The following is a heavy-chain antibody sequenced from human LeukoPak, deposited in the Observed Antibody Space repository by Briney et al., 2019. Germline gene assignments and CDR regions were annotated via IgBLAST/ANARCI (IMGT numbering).Heavy chain of an antibody. D-gene: IGHD5-12*01. CDR1: GFTFSSYS. J-gene: IGHJ3*02. CDR3: AKGRYVATNDAFDI. CDR2: ISSSSSYI. V-gene: IGHV3-21*01. Sequence: PGGSLRLSCAASGFTFSSYSMNWVRQAPGKGLEWVSSISSSSSYIYYADSVKGRFTISRDNAKNSLYLQMNSLRAEDTAVYYCAKGRYVATNDAFDIWGQGTMVTVSS.